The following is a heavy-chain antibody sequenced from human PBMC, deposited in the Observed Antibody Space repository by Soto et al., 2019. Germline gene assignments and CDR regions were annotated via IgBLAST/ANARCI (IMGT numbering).Heavy chain of an antibody. CDR2: IKSKTDGGTT. CDR3: THRAVVVPRVGAFDI. Sequence: PGGSLRLSCAASGFTFSNAWMSWVRQAPGKGLEWVGRIKSKTDGGTTDYAAPVKGRFTISRDDSKNTLYLQMNSLKTEDTAVYYCTHRAVVVPRVGAFDIWGQGTMVTVS. J-gene: IGHJ3*02. D-gene: IGHD2-2*01. CDR1: GFTFSNAW. V-gene: IGHV3-15*01.